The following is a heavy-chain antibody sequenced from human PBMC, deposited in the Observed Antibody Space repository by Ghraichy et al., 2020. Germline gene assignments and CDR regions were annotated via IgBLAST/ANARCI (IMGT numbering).Heavy chain of an antibody. D-gene: IGHD4-23*01. CDR3: ASLEYGGNSGY. CDR2: ISAYNGNT. Sequence: SVKVSCKASGYTFTSYGISWVRQAPGQGLEWMGWISAYNGNTNYAQKLQGRVTMNTDTSTSTAYMELRSLRSDDTDVYYCASLEYGGNSGYWGQGTLVTDSS. J-gene: IGHJ4*02. V-gene: IGHV1-18*01. CDR1: GYTFTSYG.